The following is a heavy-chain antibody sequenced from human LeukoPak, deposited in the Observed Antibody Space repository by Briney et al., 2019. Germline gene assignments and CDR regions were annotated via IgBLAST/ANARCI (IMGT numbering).Heavy chain of an antibody. D-gene: IGHD7-27*01. V-gene: IGHV3-23*01. CDR2: ISGSGGST. Sequence: GGSLRLSCAATGFAFSTYAMSWVRQAPGKGLKWVSVISGSGGSTYYADSVKGRFTISRDNSKDTLYLQMNSLRAEDTAVYYCAKTGAGYYYMDVWGKGTTVTVSS. J-gene: IGHJ6*03. CDR3: AKTGAGYYYMDV. CDR1: GFAFSTYA.